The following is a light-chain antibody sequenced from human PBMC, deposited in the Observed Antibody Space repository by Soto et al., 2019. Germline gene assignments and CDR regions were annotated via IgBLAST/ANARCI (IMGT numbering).Light chain of an antibody. V-gene: IGKV1-13*02. J-gene: IGKJ1*01. CDR2: DAS. CDR1: QDISTL. Sequence: AIQLTQSPSSLSASVGDRVTITCRASQDISTLFAWYQQKPGKAPKLLMHDASSLESGVPSRFSGSASGTEFTLTISSLQPDDFATYFCQQYSTYSWTFGQGTKVDIK. CDR3: QQYSTYSWT.